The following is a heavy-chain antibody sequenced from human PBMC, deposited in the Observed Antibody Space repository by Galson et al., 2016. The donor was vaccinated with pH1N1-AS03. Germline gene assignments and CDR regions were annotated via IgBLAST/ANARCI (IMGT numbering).Heavy chain of an antibody. Sequence: SLRLSCAAAGFTFGSYAMYWVRQAPGKGLEYVSVISGNGFSTYYANSVKGRFTISRDNSKNTLHLQMGSLRTEDMAVYYCARGPVSYSNYWFPPPDYWGQGTLVTVSS. CDR2: ISGNGFST. V-gene: IGHV3-64*01. J-gene: IGHJ4*02. D-gene: IGHD6-13*01. CDR3: ARGPVSYSNYWFPPPDY. CDR1: GFTFGSYA.